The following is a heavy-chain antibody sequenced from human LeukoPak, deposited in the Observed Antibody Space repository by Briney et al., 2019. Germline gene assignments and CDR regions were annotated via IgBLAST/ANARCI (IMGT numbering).Heavy chain of an antibody. Sequence: ASVKVSCKASGYTFTSYGISWVRQAPGQGLEWMGWISAYNGNTNYTQKLQGRVTMTTDTSTSTAYMELRSLRSDDTAVYYCARDRTIHDYDILTGPSEDWGQGTLVTVSS. CDR1: GYTFTSYG. CDR2: ISAYNGNT. D-gene: IGHD3-9*01. V-gene: IGHV1-18*01. J-gene: IGHJ4*02. CDR3: ARDRTIHDYDILTGPSED.